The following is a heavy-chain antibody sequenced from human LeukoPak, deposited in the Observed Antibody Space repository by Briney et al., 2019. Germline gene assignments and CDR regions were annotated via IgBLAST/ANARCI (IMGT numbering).Heavy chain of an antibody. CDR3: ARDWAIAAAGISGMDV. J-gene: IGHJ6*02. CDR2: IHHSGST. CDR1: GGSINENNW. D-gene: IGHD6-13*01. Sequence: SETLSLTCAVSGGSINENNWWSWVRQPPGKGLEWIGEIHHSGSTTYSPSLKSRLTISVDESKNQVSLKLSSVTAADTAVYYCARDWAIAAAGISGMDVWGQGTTVTVSS. V-gene: IGHV4-4*02.